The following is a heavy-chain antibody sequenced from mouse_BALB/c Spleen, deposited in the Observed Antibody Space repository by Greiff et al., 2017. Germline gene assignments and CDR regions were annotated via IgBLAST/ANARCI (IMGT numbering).Heavy chain of an antibody. J-gene: IGHJ2*01. V-gene: IGHV5-17*02. CDR3: ARDYYDYGHFDY. Sequence: EVQLVESGGGLVQPGGSRKLSCAASGFTFSSFGMHWVRQAPEKGLEWVAYISSGSSTIYYADTVKGRFTISRDNPKNTLFLQMTSLRSEDTAMYYCARDYYDYGHFDYGGQGTTLTVSS. CDR1: GFTFSSFG. D-gene: IGHD2-4*01. CDR2: ISSGSSTI.